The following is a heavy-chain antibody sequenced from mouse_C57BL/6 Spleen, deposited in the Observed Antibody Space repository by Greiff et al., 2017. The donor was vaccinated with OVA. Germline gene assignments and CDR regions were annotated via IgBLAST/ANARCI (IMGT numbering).Heavy chain of an antibody. D-gene: IGHD2-1*01. CDR2: ISDGGSYT. V-gene: IGHV5-4*01. Sequence: VESGGGLVKPGGFLKLSCAASGFPFSSYAMSWVRQTPEKRLEWVATISDGGSYTYYPDNVKGRFTISRANAKNNLYLEMSHLKSEDTAMYDCARDREIYSIKAWFAYWGQGTLVTVSA. CDR3: ARDREIYSIKAWFAY. J-gene: IGHJ3*01. CDR1: GFPFSSYA.